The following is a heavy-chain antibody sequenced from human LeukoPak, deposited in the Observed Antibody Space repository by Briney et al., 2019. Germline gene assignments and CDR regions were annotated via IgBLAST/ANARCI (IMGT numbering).Heavy chain of an antibody. CDR3: ARGTLRYFDWSPGGWFDP. V-gene: IGHV4-34*01. Sequence: SETLSLTCAVYGGSFSGYYWSWIRQPPGKGLEWIGEINHSGSTNYNPSLKSRVTISVDTSKNQFSLKLSSVTAADTAVYYCARGTLRYFDWSPGGWFDPWGQGTLVTVSP. D-gene: IGHD3-9*01. J-gene: IGHJ5*02. CDR2: INHSGST. CDR1: GGSFSGYY.